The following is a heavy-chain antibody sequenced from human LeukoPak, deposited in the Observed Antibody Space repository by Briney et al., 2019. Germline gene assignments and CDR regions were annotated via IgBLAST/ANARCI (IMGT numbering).Heavy chain of an antibody. CDR2: IRSKAYGGTT. CDR1: GLTFNVAW. D-gene: IGHD1-26*01. J-gene: IGHJ4*02. CDR3: TRAPVGGSYRLYYFDY. V-gene: IGHV3-49*03. Sequence: GGSLRLSCAVSGLTFNVAWMSWFRQAPGRGLEWVGFIRSKAYGGTTEYAASVKGRFTISRDDSKSIAYLQMNSLKTEDTAVYYCTRAPVGGSYRLYYFDYWGQGTLVTVSS.